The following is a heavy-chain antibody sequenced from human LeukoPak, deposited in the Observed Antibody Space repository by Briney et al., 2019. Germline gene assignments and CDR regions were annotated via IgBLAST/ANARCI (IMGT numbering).Heavy chain of an antibody. J-gene: IGHJ4*02. V-gene: IGHV3-23*01. CDR1: GFTFSSYA. D-gene: IGHD2-21*01. CDR2: ISGSGGST. CDR3: AKVPPYCGGDCYHPYYFDY. Sequence: GGSLRLSCAASGFTFSSYAMSWVRQAPGKGLEWVSAISGSGGSTYYADSVKGRFTISRDNSKSTLYLQMNSLRAEDTAVYYCAKVPPYCGGDCYHPYYFDYWGQGTLVTVSS.